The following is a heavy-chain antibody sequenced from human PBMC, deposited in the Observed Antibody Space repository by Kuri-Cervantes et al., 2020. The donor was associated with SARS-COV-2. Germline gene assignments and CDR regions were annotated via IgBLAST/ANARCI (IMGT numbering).Heavy chain of an antibody. CDR3: ARADIVVVPAAIVFSSRGWFDP. CDR1: GFTFSSYG. J-gene: IGHJ5*02. CDR2: IRYDGSNK. D-gene: IGHD2-2*01. Sequence: GGSLRLSCAASGFTFSSYGMHWVRQAPGKGLEWVAFIRYDGSNKYYADSVKGRFTISRDNSKNTLYLQMNSLRAEDTAVYYCARADIVVVPAAIVFSSRGWFDPWGQGTLVTVSS. V-gene: IGHV3-30*02.